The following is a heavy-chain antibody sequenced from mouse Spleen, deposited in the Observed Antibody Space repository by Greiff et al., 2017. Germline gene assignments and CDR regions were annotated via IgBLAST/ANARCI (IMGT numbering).Heavy chain of an antibody. CDR2: INPNNGGT. CDR1: GYTFTDYY. D-gene: IGHD1-1*02. CDR3: ALWYLDY. Sequence: VQLQQSGPELVKPGASVKISCKASGYTFTDYYMNWVKQSHGKSLEWIGDINPNNGGTSYNQKFKGKATLTVDKSSSTAYMELRSLTSEDSAVYYCALWYLDYWGQGTTLSVSP. V-gene: IGHV1-26*01. J-gene: IGHJ2*01.